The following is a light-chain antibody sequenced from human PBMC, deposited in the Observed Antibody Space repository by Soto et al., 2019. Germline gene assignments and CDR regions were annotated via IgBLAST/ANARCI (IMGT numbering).Light chain of an antibody. J-gene: IGLJ3*02. Sequence: QSVLTRPASVSASPGQSITISCTGGKNDIGSSDYVSWYQQHPGKAPKLIIYGVSNRPSGTSDRFSGSKSGNTASLTISGLQADDEADYYCSSSTSSNTLVFGGGTKVTVL. V-gene: IGLV2-14*01. CDR3: SSSTSSNTLV. CDR1: KNDIGSSDY. CDR2: GVS.